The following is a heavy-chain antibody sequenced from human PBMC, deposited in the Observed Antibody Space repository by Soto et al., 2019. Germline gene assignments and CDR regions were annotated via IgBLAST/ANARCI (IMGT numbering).Heavy chain of an antibody. V-gene: IGHV1-69*13. CDR2: IIPIFGTA. Sequence: SVKVSCKASGGTFSSYAISSVRQAPGQGLEWMGGIIPIFGTANYAQKFQGRVTITADESTSTAYMELSSLRSEDTAVYYRARSGYCSSTSCYYYGMDVWGQGITATVSS. J-gene: IGHJ6*02. D-gene: IGHD2-2*01. CDR3: ARSGYCSSTSCYYYGMDV. CDR1: GGTFSSYA.